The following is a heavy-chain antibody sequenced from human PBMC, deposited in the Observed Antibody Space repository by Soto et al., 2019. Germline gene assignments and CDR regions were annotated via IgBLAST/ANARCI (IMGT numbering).Heavy chain of an antibody. CDR1: GFTFSSYE. J-gene: IGHJ6*02. V-gene: IGHV3-48*03. CDR2: ISSSGSTI. Sequence: HPGGSLRLSCAASGFTFSSYEMNWVRQAPGKGLEWVSYISSSGSTIYYADSVKGRFTISRDNAKNSLYLQMNSLRAEDTAVYYCARDRDSFAPDYVWGSYRYYYYGMDVWGQGTTVTVYS. D-gene: IGHD3-16*02. CDR3: ARDRDSFAPDYVWGSYRYYYYGMDV.